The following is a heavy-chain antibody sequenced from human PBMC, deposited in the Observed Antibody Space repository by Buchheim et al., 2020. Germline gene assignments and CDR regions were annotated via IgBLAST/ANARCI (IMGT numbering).Heavy chain of an antibody. Sequence: QVQLVQSGSDVKKPGASVTVSCKASGYTFTSYDINWVRQATGQGLEWMGWMNPTIGNTGYAQKFQGRVTMTRNTSISTAYMELSSLRSEDTAVYYCARDPSSWGWFDPWGQGTL. CDR3: ARDPSSWGWFDP. CDR2: MNPTIGNT. CDR1: GYTFTSYD. J-gene: IGHJ5*02. D-gene: IGHD6-13*01. V-gene: IGHV1-8*01.